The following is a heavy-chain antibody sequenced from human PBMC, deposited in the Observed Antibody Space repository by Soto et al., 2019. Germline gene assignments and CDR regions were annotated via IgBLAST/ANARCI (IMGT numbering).Heavy chain of an antibody. CDR2: INTDGTST. D-gene: IGHD3-10*01. CDR1: RFTLSSYL. J-gene: IGHJ6*02. V-gene: IGHV3-74*01. CDR3: ARLGSERDYGMDV. Sequence: LRLSCAASRFTLSSYLMLSVRQAPGTGLVWVSRINTDGTSTSYADSVKGRFTISRDNAKHTLYLQINSLRAEDTAVYYCARLGSERDYGMDVWGQGATVTVSS.